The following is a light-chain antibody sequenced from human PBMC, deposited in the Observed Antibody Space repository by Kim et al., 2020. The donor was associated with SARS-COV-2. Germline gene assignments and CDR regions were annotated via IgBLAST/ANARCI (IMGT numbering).Light chain of an antibody. V-gene: IGLV2-14*01. CDR3: SSCTVSNTRV. CDR1: SSDVGAYNY. Sequence: GQSITSSCTGTSSDVGAYNYVSGYQQHPGKAPKLTVYGVTHLPSGMSTRFSGSKSGNTASLTISALQAEDEADYYCSSCTVSNTRVFVGGTQLTVL. J-gene: IGLJ3*02. CDR2: GVT.